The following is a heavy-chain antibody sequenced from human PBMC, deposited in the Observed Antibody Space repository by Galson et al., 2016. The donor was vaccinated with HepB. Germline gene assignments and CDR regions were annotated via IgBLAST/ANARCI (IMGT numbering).Heavy chain of an antibody. CDR3: ARDPYSLRYFDWDYYYGMDV. Sequence: SVKVSCKASGYTFTRYYMHWVRQAPGQGLEWMGVINPSGGNTTYAQKFQGRVTMTRDTSTSTVYMDLSSLRSEATAVYYCARDPYSLRYFDWDYYYGMDVWGQGTTVTVSS. D-gene: IGHD3-9*01. CDR2: INPSGGNT. V-gene: IGHV1-46*01. J-gene: IGHJ6*02. CDR1: GYTFTRYY.